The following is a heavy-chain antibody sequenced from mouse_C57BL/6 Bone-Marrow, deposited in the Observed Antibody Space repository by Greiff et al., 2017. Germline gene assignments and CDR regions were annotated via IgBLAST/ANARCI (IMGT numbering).Heavy chain of an antibody. CDR3: ARWGKSKVDD. J-gene: IGHJ1*01. Sequence: VQLQQSGAELARPGASVKMSCKASGYTFTSDTMHWVKQRPGQGLEWIGYINPSSGYTEYNQKLKEKDTWTADKSSSTAYMQLSSRTSEDSAVYCCARWGKSKVDDWGAGTTV. CDR2: INPSSGYT. D-gene: IGHD1-3*01. V-gene: IGHV1-4*01. CDR1: GYTFTSDT.